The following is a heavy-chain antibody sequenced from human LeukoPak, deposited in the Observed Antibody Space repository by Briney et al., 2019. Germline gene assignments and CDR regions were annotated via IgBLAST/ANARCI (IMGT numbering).Heavy chain of an antibody. CDR1: GGTFSSYA. D-gene: IGHD2-8*01. CDR3: ARDCTNGVCYLGY. V-gene: IGHV1-69*13. J-gene: IGHJ4*02. Sequence: SVKVSCKASGGTFSSYAISWVRQAPGQGLEWMGGIIRIFGTANYAQKFRGRVTITADESTSTAYMELSSLRSEDTAVYYCARDCTNGVCYLGYWGQGTLVTVSS. CDR2: IIRIFGTA.